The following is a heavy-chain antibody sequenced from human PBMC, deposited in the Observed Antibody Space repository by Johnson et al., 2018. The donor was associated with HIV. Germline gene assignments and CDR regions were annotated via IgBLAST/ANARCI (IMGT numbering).Heavy chain of an antibody. D-gene: IGHD1-26*01. J-gene: IGHJ3*02. Sequence: QVQLVESGGGVVQPGRSLRLSCAASGFTFSSYGMHWVRQAPGKGLEWVAVISYDGSNKYYADSVKGRFTISRDNSKNTLYLQMNSLRAEDTAVYYCAKPPRGSSKWAFDIWGQGTMVTVSS. CDR1: GFTFSSYG. V-gene: IGHV3-30*18. CDR2: ISYDGSNK. CDR3: AKPPRGSSKWAFDI.